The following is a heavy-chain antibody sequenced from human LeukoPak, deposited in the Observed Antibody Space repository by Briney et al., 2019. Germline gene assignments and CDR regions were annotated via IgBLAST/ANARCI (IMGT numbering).Heavy chain of an antibody. J-gene: IGHJ3*01. CDR2: ISTGSSG. CDR1: EFSFSRSW. D-gene: IGHD2-15*01. CDR3: ARDLLYAFDF. V-gene: IGHV3-48*02. Sequence: PGGSLRLSCAASEFSFSRSWMNWVRQAPGKGLEWVSYISTGSSGYYADSVKGRFTTSRDNAKNSLYLQMNSLRDEDTAVYYCARDLLYAFDFWGQGTTVTVSS.